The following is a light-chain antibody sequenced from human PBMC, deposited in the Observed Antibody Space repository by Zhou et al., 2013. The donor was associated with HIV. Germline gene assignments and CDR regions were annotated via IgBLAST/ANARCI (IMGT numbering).Light chain of an antibody. V-gene: IGKV1-12*01. CDR1: QVLSGW. CDR3: QQYDNLPRT. Sequence: DIQMTQSPSSVSASVGDRVTVTCRATQVLSGWLAWYQQKPGTAPKLLIYDASILNGVPSRFSGSGSGTDFTLTISSLQPEDIATYYCQQYDNLPRTFGQGTKLEIK. CDR2: DAS. J-gene: IGKJ2*01.